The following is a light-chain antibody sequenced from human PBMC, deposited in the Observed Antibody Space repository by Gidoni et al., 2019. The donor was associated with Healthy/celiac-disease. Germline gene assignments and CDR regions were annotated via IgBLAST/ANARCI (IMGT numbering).Light chain of an antibody. V-gene: IGKV2-28*01. CDR2: LGS. CDR3: MQALQTPLT. CDR1: QSILHSNGYNY. Sequence: DLVMTQSPLSLPVTPGEPASISCRSSQSILHSNGYNYLDWYLQKPGQSPQLLIYLGSNRASGVPDRFSGSGSGTDFTLKISRVEAEDVGVYYCMQALQTPLTFXGXTKVEIK. J-gene: IGKJ4*01.